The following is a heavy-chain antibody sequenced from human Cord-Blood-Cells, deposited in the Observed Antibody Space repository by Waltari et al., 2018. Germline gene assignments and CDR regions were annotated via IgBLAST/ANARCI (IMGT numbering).Heavy chain of an antibody. Sequence: QLQLQESGPGLVKPSETLSLTCTVSGGSISSSSYYRGWIRQPPGKGLEWIGSIYYSGSTYYNPSLKSRVTISVDTSKNQFSLKLSSVTAADTAVYYCARQAGATAFDIWGQGTMVTVSS. CDR1: GGSISSSSYY. CDR3: ARQAGATAFDI. J-gene: IGHJ3*02. D-gene: IGHD1-26*01. CDR2: IYYSGST. V-gene: IGHV4-39*07.